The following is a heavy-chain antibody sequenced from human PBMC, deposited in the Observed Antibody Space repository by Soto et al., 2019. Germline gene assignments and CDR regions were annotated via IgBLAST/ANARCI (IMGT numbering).Heavy chain of an antibody. CDR1: GGTFSTSA. D-gene: IGHD2-2*01. Sequence: QVQLVQSGAEVKKPGSSVKVSCKASGGTFSTSAISWVRQAPGQGLEWVGGIMPVFPTPDYAQKFQGRVTNTADESTTTAYLELTSLRTDDTAVYYCARDKDRLPLGGNYYYFLDVWGQGTAITVSS. J-gene: IGHJ6*02. CDR2: IMPVFPTP. CDR3: ARDKDRLPLGGNYYYFLDV. V-gene: IGHV1-69*12.